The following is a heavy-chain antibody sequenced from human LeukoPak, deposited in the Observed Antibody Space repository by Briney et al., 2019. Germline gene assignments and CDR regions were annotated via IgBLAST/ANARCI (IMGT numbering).Heavy chain of an antibody. Sequence: SETLSLTCTVSGGSITSYYWNWIRQPAGKGLEWIGRIFTGGSTNYSPSLRSRVTMSVDTSKNQFSLKLSSVTAADTAVYYCARDRGNNYGFTYDSWGQGTLVTVSS. CDR1: GGSITSYY. D-gene: IGHD5-18*01. J-gene: IGHJ5*01. V-gene: IGHV4-4*07. CDR3: ARDRGNNYGFTYDS. CDR2: IFTGGST.